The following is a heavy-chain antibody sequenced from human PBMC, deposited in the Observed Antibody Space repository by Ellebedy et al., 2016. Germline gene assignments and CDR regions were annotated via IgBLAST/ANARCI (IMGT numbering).Heavy chain of an antibody. CDR1: GGSISSYY. CDR2: IYYSGST. Sequence: SETLSLXCTVSGGSISSYYWSWIRQPQGKGLEWIGYIYYSGSTNYNPSLKSRVTISVDTSKNQFSLKLSSVTAADTAVYYCAREYYYDSSGYYYHYFDYWGQGTLVTVSS. CDR3: AREYYYDSSGYYYHYFDY. J-gene: IGHJ4*02. V-gene: IGHV4-59*01. D-gene: IGHD3-22*01.